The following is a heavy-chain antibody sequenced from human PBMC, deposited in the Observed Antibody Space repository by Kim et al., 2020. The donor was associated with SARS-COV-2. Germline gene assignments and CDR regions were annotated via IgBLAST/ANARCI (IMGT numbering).Heavy chain of an antibody. V-gene: IGHV3-74*01. CDR3: ARGNGGFDH. J-gene: IGHJ4*02. CDR1: GFTFDSFW. D-gene: IGHD4-17*01. CDR2: INNAGSTS. Sequence: GGSLRLSCAASGFTFDSFWMHWVRQAPGKGLVWLSYINNAGSTSIYADSVKGRFTVSRDNAKNIVYLKMTSLRAEDTAMYYCARGNGGFDHWGQGALVTV.